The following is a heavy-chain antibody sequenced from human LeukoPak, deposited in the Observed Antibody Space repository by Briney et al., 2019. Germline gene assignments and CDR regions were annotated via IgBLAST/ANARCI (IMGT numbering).Heavy chain of an antibody. V-gene: IGHV4-39*01. Sequence: SETLSLTCTVSGGSISSSSYYWGWIRQPPGKGLEGIGSIYYSGSTYYNPSLKRRVTISVDTSKNQFSLKLSSVTAADTAVYYCARSHAYYDFWSGLSGGNYFDYWGQGTLVTVSS. D-gene: IGHD3-3*01. CDR3: ARSHAYYDFWSGLSGGNYFDY. CDR2: IYYSGST. CDR1: GGSISSSSYY. J-gene: IGHJ4*02.